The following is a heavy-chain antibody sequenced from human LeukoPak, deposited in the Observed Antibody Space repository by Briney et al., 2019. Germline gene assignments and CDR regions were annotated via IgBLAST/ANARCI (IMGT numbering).Heavy chain of an antibody. Sequence: GGSLRLSCAASGLTFSFYWMSWVRQAPGKGLEWVANIKEDGSKKYYADSVKGRFSISRDNSKNTLYLQMNSLRDEDTAVYFCARDHTNSPPPDHWGQGTLVTVSS. D-gene: IGHD2-8*01. J-gene: IGHJ4*02. V-gene: IGHV3-7*01. CDR3: ARDHTNSPPPDH. CDR2: IKEDGSKK. CDR1: GLTFSFYW.